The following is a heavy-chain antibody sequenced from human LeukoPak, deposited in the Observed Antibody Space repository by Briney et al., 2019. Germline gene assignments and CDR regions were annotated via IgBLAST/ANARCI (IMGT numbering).Heavy chain of an antibody. V-gene: IGHV3-64D*09. D-gene: IGHD6-6*01. CDR2: ISSNGGST. CDR1: GFTFSSYA. Sequence: GGSLRLSCSASGFTFSSYAMHWVRQAPGKGLEYVSAISSNGGSTYYADSVKGRFTIFRDNSKNTLYLQMSSLRAEDTAVYYCVKSGKKSIAVRPGDYWGQGTLVSVST. CDR3: VKSGKKSIAVRPGDY. J-gene: IGHJ4*02.